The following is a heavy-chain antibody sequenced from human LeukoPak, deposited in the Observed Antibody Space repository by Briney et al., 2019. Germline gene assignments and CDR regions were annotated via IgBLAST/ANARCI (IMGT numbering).Heavy chain of an antibody. CDR3: ARAPEGATPWADY. Sequence: ASVKVSCKASGYTFTSYYVLWVRQAPGQGLEWMGIINPSGGSISYAQKFQGRVSMTRDTSTSTVYMELNSLRSDDTAVYYCARAPEGATPWADYWGQGTLVIVSS. V-gene: IGHV1-46*01. J-gene: IGHJ4*02. CDR1: GYTFTSYY. D-gene: IGHD1-26*01. CDR2: INPSGGSI.